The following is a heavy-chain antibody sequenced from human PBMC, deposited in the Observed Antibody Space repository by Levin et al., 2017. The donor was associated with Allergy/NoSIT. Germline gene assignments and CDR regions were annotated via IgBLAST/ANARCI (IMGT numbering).Heavy chain of an antibody. V-gene: IGHV4-59*11. CDR3: GRDRSIKNQDGDFWYYGMDV. D-gene: IGHD2-21*01. J-gene: IGHJ6*02. Sequence: KASETLSLTCTVSGGSISGHHWSWIRQPRGKALEWIGNIHYSGTTKYNPSLKSRVTISVDTSKNQFSLKLSSVTAADTAVYYCGRDRSIKNQDGDFWYYGMDVWGQGTTVSVSS. CDR2: IHYSGTT. CDR1: GGSISGHH.